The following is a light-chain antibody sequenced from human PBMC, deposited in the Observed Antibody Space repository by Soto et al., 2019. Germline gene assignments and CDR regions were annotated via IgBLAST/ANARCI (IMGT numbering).Light chain of an antibody. CDR3: FSYTESSSYV. J-gene: IGLJ1*01. Sequence: QSALTQPASVSGSPGQSITISCTGTSSDVGAYNYVSWYQQHPGKAPKLMIYDVSHRPSGVSNRFSGSKSGNTASLTISGLQADDEDDYHCFSYTESSSYVFGTGTKVTVL. CDR1: SSDVGAYNY. V-gene: IGLV2-14*01. CDR2: DVS.